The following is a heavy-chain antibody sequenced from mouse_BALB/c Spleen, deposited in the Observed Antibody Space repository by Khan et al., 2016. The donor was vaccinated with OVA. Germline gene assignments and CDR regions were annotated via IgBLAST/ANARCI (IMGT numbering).Heavy chain of an antibody. CDR3: TSGGDGSPFAF. Sequence: QVQLKQSGAELVKPGASVKLSCKASGYSFTSYYIHWVKQRPGQGLEWIGEINPSNGGSNVNEKFKSKATLTEDTSSSTAYLKLSSLTSEDSAVYYGTSGGDGSPFAFWGQGTLVTVSA. CDR1: GYSFTSYY. V-gene: IGHV1S81*02. CDR2: INPSNGGS. D-gene: IGHD1-1*01. J-gene: IGHJ3*01.